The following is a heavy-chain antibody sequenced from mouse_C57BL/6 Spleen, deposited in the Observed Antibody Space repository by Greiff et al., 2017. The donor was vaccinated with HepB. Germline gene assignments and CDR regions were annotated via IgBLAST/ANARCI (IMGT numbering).Heavy chain of an antibody. CDR3: ARNRGATMVRYFDV. CDR1: GFSLTSYG. V-gene: IGHV2-2*01. D-gene: IGHD2-2*01. Sequence: VKLMESGPGLVQPSQSLSITCTVSGFSLTSYGVHWVRQSPGKGLEWLGVIWSGGSTDYNAAFISRLSISKDNSKSQVFFKMNSLQADDTAIYYCARNRGATMVRYFDVWGTGTTVTVSS. CDR2: IWSGGST. J-gene: IGHJ1*03.